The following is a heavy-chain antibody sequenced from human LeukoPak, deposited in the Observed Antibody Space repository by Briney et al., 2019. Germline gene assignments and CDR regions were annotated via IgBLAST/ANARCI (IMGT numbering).Heavy chain of an antibody. D-gene: IGHD5-12*01. CDR2: ISMSSSHI. Sequence: KPGGSLRLSCAASGLTFSSYSMNWVRQAPGKGLEWVSSISMSSSHIYYADSVKGRFTISRDNAKNSLYLQMHSLRAEDTAVYYCARDYDEDYWGQGTLVTVSS. CDR1: GLTFSSYS. CDR3: ARDYDEDY. V-gene: IGHV3-21*01. J-gene: IGHJ4*02.